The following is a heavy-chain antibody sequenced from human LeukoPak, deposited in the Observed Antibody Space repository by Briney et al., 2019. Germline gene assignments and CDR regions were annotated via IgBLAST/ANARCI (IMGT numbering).Heavy chain of an antibody. CDR1: GFTFSSYA. Sequence: PGGSLRLSCAASGFTFSSYAMHWVRQAPGKGLEYVSAISSNGGSTYYANSVKGRFTISRDNSKNTLYLQMGSLRAEDMAVYYCARGGMVGAPEAPVDYWGQGTLVTVSS. J-gene: IGHJ4*02. D-gene: IGHD1-26*01. CDR2: ISSNGGST. CDR3: ARGGMVGAPEAPVDY. V-gene: IGHV3-64*01.